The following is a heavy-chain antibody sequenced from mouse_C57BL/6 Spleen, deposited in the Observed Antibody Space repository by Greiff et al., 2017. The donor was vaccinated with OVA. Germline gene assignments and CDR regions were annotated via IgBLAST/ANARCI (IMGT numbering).Heavy chain of an antibody. CDR2: IDPENGGT. V-gene: IGHV14-4*01. D-gene: IGHD1-1*01. J-gene: IGHJ3*01. CDR1: GFTITDDY. CDR3: TTDRHYGSSLWLAY. Sequence: VQLQQSGAELVRPGASVKLSCTASGFTITDDYMHWVKQRPEQGLEWIGWIDPENGGTEYASKFQGKATITADTSSSTAYLQLSSLTSEDTAVYYCTTDRHYGSSLWLAYWGQGTLVTVSA.